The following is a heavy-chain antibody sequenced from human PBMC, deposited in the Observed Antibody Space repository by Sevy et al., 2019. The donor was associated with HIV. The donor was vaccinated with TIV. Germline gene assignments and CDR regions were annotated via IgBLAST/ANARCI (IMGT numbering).Heavy chain of an antibody. Sequence: SETLSLTCIVSGDSISGGDYYWSWIRQPPGKGLEWIGSIYYSGSTSYNPSLKSRVTISVDTSKNQFSLKLSSVTAADTAVYYCARFSTRTVTTWHYQFDYWGPGTLVTVSS. CDR1: GDSISGGDYY. CDR3: ARFSTRTVTTWHYQFDY. J-gene: IGHJ4*02. V-gene: IGHV4-30-4*01. D-gene: IGHD4-17*01. CDR2: IYYSGST.